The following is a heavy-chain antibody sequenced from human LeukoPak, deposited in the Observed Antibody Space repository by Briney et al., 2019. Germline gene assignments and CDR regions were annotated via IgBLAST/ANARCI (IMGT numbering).Heavy chain of an antibody. V-gene: IGHV5-51*01. CDR3: ARRIRDGYNSPFAS. CDR2: IYPGDSDT. Sequence: GESLQIPCRCSGYSLINYCSGRFCQMPGKGLEWMGNIYPGDSDTRYSPSFQGQVTISADKSVSTAYLQWSSLKASDTAMYYCARRIRDGYNSPFASSSQGTLVTVSS. J-gene: IGHJ4*02. D-gene: IGHD5-24*01. CDR1: GYSLINYC.